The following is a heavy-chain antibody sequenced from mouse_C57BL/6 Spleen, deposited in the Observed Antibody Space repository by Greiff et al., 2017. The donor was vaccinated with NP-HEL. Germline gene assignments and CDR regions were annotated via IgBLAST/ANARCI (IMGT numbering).Heavy chain of an antibody. V-gene: IGHV1-5*01. Sequence: EVQLQQSGTVLARPGASVKMSCKTSGYTFTSYWMHWVKQRPGQGLEWIGAIYPGNSDTSSNQKFKGKATLTAVTSASTAYMELSSLTNEDSAVYYCTNTPIYYDYDEFAYWGQGTLVTVSA. CDR1: GYTFTSYW. D-gene: IGHD2-4*01. J-gene: IGHJ3*01. CDR3: TNTPIYYDYDEFAY. CDR2: IYPGNSDT.